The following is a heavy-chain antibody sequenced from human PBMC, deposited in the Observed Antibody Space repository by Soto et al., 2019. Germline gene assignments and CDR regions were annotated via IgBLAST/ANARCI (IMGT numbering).Heavy chain of an antibody. J-gene: IGHJ3*02. CDR2: IYPHDSDT. Sequence: PGESLKISCEDFGYSFTTNWIAWVRQVPGKGLECMGIIYPHDSDTRYNPSFQGQVTISADKSINTAYLQWSSLKASDTAMYYCARLMGLDSSYAFDIWGQGTKVTVSS. D-gene: IGHD3-22*01. CDR1: GYSFTTNW. V-gene: IGHV5-51*01. CDR3: ARLMGLDSSYAFDI.